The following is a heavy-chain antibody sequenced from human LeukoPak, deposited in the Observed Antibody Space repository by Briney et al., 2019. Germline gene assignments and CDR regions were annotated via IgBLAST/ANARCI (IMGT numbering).Heavy chain of an antibody. CDR3: ARHRWGSGSYPLAYYYYYMDV. J-gene: IGHJ6*03. CDR2: IYYSGST. D-gene: IGHD3-10*01. Sequence: SETLSLTCTVSGGSISSSSYFCGWIRQPPGRGLEWIGSIYYSGSTCYNPSLKRRVTISVHTSNNQFSLELCSVTAADTAVYYCARHRWGSGSYPLAYYYYYMDVWGKGTTVTVSS. V-gene: IGHV4-39*01. CDR1: GGSISSSSYF.